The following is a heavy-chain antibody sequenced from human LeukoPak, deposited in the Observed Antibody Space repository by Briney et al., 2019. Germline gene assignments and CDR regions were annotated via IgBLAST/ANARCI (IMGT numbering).Heavy chain of an antibody. CDR1: GYSFTSYW. V-gene: IGHV5-10-1*01. Sequence: GESLRISWKGSGYSFTSYWISWVRQMPGKGLEWMGRIDPSDSYTNYSPSFQGHVTISHDKSISTAYLQWSSLKASDTAMYYCARMKGSGYDLMLWGQGTLVTVSS. J-gene: IGHJ4*02. CDR2: IDPSDSYT. CDR3: ARMKGSGYDLML. D-gene: IGHD5-12*01.